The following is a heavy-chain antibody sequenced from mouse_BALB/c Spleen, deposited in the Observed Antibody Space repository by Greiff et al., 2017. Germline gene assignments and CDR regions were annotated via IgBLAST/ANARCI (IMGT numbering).Heavy chain of an antibody. J-gene: IGHJ2*01. CDR3: ARRATVVGFDY. Sequence: VQLQQSGAELARPGASVKLSCKASGYTFTSYWMQWVKQRPGQGLEWIGAIYPGDGDTRYTQKFKGKATLTADKSSSTAYMQLSSLASEDSADYYCARRATVVGFDYWGQGTTLTVSS. CDR1: GYTFTSYW. D-gene: IGHD1-1*01. CDR2: IYPGDGDT. V-gene: IGHV1-87*01.